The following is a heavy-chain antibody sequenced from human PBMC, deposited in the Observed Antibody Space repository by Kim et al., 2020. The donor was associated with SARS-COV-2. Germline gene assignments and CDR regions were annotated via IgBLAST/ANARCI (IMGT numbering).Heavy chain of an antibody. Sequence: ASVKVSCKASGYTFTSYYMHWVRQAPGQGLEWMGVINPRDGSTSYAQKFQGRVTMTRDTSTDTVYMELSSLRSEDTAVYYCASGPPLNLYYNGSGSYYGDAFEIWGQGTMVTVSS. D-gene: IGHD3-10*01. J-gene: IGHJ3*02. V-gene: IGHV1-46*01. CDR1: GYTFTSYY. CDR3: ASGPPLNLYYNGSGSYYGDAFEI. CDR2: INPRDGST.